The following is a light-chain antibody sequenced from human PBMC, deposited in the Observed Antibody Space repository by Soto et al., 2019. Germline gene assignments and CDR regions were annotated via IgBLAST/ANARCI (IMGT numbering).Light chain of an antibody. V-gene: IGKV4-1*01. Sequence: DIVMTHSPDSLSVSLVERATINCKSSQSVLYSSNNKNYLAWYQQKPGQPPKLLIYWASTRESGVPDRFSGSGSGTDFTLTISSLQDEDVAVYYCQQYHSTHRITFGGGTKV. CDR2: WAS. J-gene: IGKJ4*01. CDR1: QSVLYSSNNKNY. CDR3: QQYHSTHRIT.